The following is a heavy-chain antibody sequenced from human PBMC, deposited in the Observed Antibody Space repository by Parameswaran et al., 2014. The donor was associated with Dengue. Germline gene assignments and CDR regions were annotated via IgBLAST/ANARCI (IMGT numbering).Heavy chain of an antibody. CDR2: INHSGST. D-gene: IGHD3-3*01. V-gene: IGHV4-34*01. CDR3: ARDYASHDFWSGYSRRWFDP. J-gene: IGHJ5*02. Sequence: WIRQPQEGLEWIGEINHSGSTNYNPSLKSRVTISVDTSKNQFSLKLSSVTAADTAVYYCARDYASHDFWSGYSRRWFDPWGQGTLVTVSS.